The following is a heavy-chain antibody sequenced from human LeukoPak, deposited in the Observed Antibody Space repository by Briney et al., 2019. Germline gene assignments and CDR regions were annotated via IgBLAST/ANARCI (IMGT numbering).Heavy chain of an antibody. V-gene: IGHV1-8*01. CDR2: MNPNSGNT. CDR1: GYTFTSYD. J-gene: IGHJ3*02. D-gene: IGHD6-13*01. CDR3: ARGSGNKQQDAFDI. Sequence: ASVKVSCKASGYTFTSYDINWVRQATGQGLEWMGWMNPNSGNTGYAQKFQGRVTMTRNTSISTAYMELSSLRSEDTAVYYCARGSGNKQQDAFDIWGQGTMVTVSS.